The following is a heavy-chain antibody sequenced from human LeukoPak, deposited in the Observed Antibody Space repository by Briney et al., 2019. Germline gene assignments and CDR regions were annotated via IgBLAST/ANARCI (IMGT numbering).Heavy chain of an antibody. V-gene: IGHV4-31*03. CDR1: GGSISSGNYY. Sequence: SQTLSLTCTVSGGSISSGNYYWNWIRQHPEKSLEWIGYIFYSGSTYYNPSLKSRVTISVDTSKNQFSLKPSSVTAADTAVYYCARGSTLIRGFDYWGQGTLVTVSS. CDR2: IFYSGST. J-gene: IGHJ4*02. CDR3: ARGSTLIRGFDY. D-gene: IGHD3-10*01.